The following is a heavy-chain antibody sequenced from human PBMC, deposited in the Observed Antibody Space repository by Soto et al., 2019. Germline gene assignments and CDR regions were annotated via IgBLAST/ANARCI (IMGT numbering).Heavy chain of an antibody. Sequence: ITLKESGPTLEEPTQTLTLTCTYSGFSLRTTGVAVGWIRQPPGKALEWLGIIYWNDDKRYSPSLKNRFTLTSDISKVQVVLTMTNMDPVDTATYYCADTCGLSFDYWGQGTLVIVSS. D-gene: IGHD2-21*01. CDR1: GFSLRTTGVA. V-gene: IGHV2-5*01. CDR3: ADTCGLSFDY. J-gene: IGHJ4*02. CDR2: IYWNDDK.